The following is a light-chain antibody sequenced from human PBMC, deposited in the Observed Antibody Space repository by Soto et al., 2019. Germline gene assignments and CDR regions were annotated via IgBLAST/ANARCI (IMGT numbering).Light chain of an antibody. CDR1: SSDIGDYNY. V-gene: IGLV2-14*01. J-gene: IGLJ2*01. Sequence: QSALTQPASVSGSPGQSIAFSCTGTSSDIGDYNYVSWYQQLPGQAPKLMIYDVSTRPSGVSDRFSGYVSGNTASLTISGLKPEDEADYYCSSYAGSTTVLFGGGTKLTVL. CDR2: DVS. CDR3: SSYAGSTTVL.